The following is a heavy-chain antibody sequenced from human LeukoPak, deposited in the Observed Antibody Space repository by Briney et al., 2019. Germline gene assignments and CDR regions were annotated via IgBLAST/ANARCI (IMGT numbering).Heavy chain of an antibody. V-gene: IGHV4-39*07. CDR2: IYYSGST. CDR3: ARRSRDHYDFWSGYAGYFDY. D-gene: IGHD3-3*01. Sequence: SETLSLTCTVSGGSISSSNYYWGWIRQPPGKGLEWIGTIYYSGSTYYNPSLKSRVSISVDTSKNQFSLKLSSVTAADTAVYYCARRSRDHYDFWSGYAGYFDYWGQGTLVTVSS. J-gene: IGHJ4*02. CDR1: GGSISSSNYY.